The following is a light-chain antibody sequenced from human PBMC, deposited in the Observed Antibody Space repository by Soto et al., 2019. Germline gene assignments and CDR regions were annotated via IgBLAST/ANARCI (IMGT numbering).Light chain of an antibody. J-gene: IGKJ1*01. V-gene: IGKV3D-20*02. CDR1: QSVRSN. Sequence: EIVMTQSPATLSVSPGERATFSCRASQSVRSNLAWYQQKPGQAPRLLIYGASSRATGIPDRFSGSGSGTDFTLTISRLEPEDFAVYYCQQRSNWPPTFGQVTKVDIK. CDR2: GAS. CDR3: QQRSNWPPT.